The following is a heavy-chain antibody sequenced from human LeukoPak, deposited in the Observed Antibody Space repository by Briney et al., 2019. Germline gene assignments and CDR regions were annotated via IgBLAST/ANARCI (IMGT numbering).Heavy chain of an antibody. CDR3: ARVFGDYYAFDI. CDR2: ISGSSSYI. Sequence: TGGSLRLSCEASGFTFSTFAMIWVRQPPGKGLEWVSSISGSSSYIYYADSVKGRFTISRDNAKNSLYLQMDSLRAEDTAVYYCARVFGDYYAFDIWGQGTMVTVSS. D-gene: IGHD4-17*01. CDR1: GFTFSTFA. V-gene: IGHV3-21*01. J-gene: IGHJ3*02.